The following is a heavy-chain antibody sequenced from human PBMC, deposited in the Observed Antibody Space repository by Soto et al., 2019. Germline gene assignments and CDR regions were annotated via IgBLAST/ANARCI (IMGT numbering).Heavy chain of an antibody. CDR1: GGSISSGGYY. CDR3: ARHRDAISQRGDYYGMDV. CDR2: IYYSGST. D-gene: IGHD3-9*01. Sequence: PSETLSLTCTVSGGSISSGGYYWSWIRQHPGKGLEWIGYIYYSGSTYYNPSLKSRVTISVDTSKNQFSLKLSSVTAADTAVYYCARHRDAISQRGDYYGMDVWGQGTTVTVSS. J-gene: IGHJ6*02. V-gene: IGHV4-31*03.